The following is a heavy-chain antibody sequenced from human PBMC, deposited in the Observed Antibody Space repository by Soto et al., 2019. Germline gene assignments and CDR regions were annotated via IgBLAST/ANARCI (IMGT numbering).Heavy chain of an antibody. CDR2: IYHSGST. CDR3: ARGPSGDKVDY. Sequence: PSETLSLTCAVSGGSISSGGYSWSWIRQPPGKGLEWIGYIYHSGSTYYSPSLTSRVTISVDTSNNQFSLKLSSVSAADTAVYYCARGPSGDKVDYWGQGTLVTVSS. V-gene: IGHV4-30-2*05. J-gene: IGHJ4*02. CDR1: GGSISSGGYS. D-gene: IGHD7-27*01.